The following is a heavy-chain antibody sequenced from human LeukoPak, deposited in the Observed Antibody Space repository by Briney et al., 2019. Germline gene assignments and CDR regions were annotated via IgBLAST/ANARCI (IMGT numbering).Heavy chain of an antibody. Sequence: ASVKVSCKVSGYTLTELSMHWVRQAPGNGLESMGGFDPEDGETIYAQKFQGRVTMTEDTSTDTAYMELSSLRSEDTAVYYCATVVGPVVTTYNFDYWGQGTLVTVSS. J-gene: IGHJ4*02. D-gene: IGHD5-12*01. CDR3: ATVVGPVVTTYNFDY. V-gene: IGHV1-24*01. CDR2: FDPEDGET. CDR1: GYTLTELS.